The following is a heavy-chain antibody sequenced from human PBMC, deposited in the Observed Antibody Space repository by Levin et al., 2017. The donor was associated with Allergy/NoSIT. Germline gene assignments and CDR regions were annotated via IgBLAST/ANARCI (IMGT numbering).Heavy chain of an antibody. V-gene: IGHV3-7*04. D-gene: IGHD6-13*01. J-gene: IGHJ4*02. Sequence: GESLKISCAASGFTFSSYWMSWVRQAPGKGLEWVANIKQDGSEKHYVDSVKGRFTISRDNAKNSLYLQMNSLRAEDTAVYYCVREGRQQLALEYWGQGTLVTVSS. CDR3: VREGRQQLALEY. CDR2: IKQDGSEK. CDR1: GFTFSSYW.